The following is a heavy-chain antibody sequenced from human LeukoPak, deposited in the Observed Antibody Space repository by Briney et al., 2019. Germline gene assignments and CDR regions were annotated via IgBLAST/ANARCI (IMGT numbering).Heavy chain of an antibody. CDR1: GFTFSSYE. CDR3: ARSRVGGLEYYGMDV. Sequence: GGSLRLSCAASGFTFSSYEMNWVRQAPGKGLEWVSCISSSGSTIYYADSVKGRFTISRDNAKNSLYLQMNSLRAEDTAVYYCARSRVGGLEYYGMDVWGQGTTVTVSS. J-gene: IGHJ6*02. D-gene: IGHD3-16*01. CDR2: ISSSGSTI. V-gene: IGHV3-48*03.